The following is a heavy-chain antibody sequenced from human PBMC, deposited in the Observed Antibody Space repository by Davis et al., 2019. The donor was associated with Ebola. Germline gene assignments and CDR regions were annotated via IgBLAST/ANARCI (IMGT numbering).Heavy chain of an antibody. Sequence: SETLSLTCTVSGGSISSGGYYWSWIRQHPGKGLEWIGYIYYSGSTYYNPSLKSRVTISVDTSKSQFSLKLSSVTAADTAVYYCARLGATSGVYLDYWGQGTLVTVSS. CDR1: GGSISSGGYY. J-gene: IGHJ4*02. D-gene: IGHD1-26*01. CDR2: IYYSGST. CDR3: ARLGATSGVYLDY. V-gene: IGHV4-61*08.